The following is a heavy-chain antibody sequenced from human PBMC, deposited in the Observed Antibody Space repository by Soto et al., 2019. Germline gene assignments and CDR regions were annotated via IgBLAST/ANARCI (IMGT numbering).Heavy chain of an antibody. CDR3: ATRSPAFEY. CDR2: ITTDKGKT. V-gene: IGHV1-18*01. J-gene: IGHJ4*02. CDR1: RYTFTTYG. Sequence: GASVKVSCKTXRYTFTTYGISSVRQAPGQGLEWMGWITTDKGKTTYAQKFQGRVTMTTDTSTSTAYMELRSLRSDDTAVYYCATRSPAFEYWGQGTLVTVSS.